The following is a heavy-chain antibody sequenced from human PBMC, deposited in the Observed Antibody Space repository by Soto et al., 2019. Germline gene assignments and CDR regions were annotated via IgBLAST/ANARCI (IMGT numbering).Heavy chain of an antibody. CDR3: AASSNYCGGDCYSPFLNYGMDV. V-gene: IGHV1-58*01. CDR2: IVVGSGNT. D-gene: IGHD2-21*02. J-gene: IGHJ6*02. CDR1: GFTFTSSA. Sequence: EASVKVSCKASGFTFTSSAVQWVRQARGQRLEWIGWIVVGSGNTNYAQKFQERVTITRDMSTSTAYMELSSLRSEDTAVYYCAASSNYCGGDCYSPFLNYGMDVWGQGTTVTVSS.